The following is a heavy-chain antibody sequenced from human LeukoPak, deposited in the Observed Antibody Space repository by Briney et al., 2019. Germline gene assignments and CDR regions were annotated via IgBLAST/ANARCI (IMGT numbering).Heavy chain of an antibody. V-gene: IGHV4-4*07. CDR3: ARDPRYYSSGWYNWFDP. CDR2: IYTSGST. Sequence: SETLSLTCAVYGGSFSGYYWSWIRQPAGKGLEWIGRIYTSGSTNYNPSLKSRVTMSVDTSKNQFSLKLSSVTAADTAVYYCARDPRYYSSGWYNWFDPWGQGTLVTVSS. CDR1: GGSFSGYY. J-gene: IGHJ5*02. D-gene: IGHD6-19*01.